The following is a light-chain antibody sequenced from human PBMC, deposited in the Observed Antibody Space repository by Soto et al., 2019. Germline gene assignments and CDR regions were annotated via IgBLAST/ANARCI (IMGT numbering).Light chain of an antibody. V-gene: IGLV2-23*01. Sequence: QYALTQPASVSGSPGQSITISCTGTSSDVGGYKLVSWYQQHPGKAPKVLLYEGSERPSGVSDRFSGSKSGNTASLTISGLQAEDEADYYCCSYAGSTTWVFGGGTKLTVL. J-gene: IGLJ3*02. CDR2: EGS. CDR3: CSYAGSTTWV. CDR1: SSDVGGYKL.